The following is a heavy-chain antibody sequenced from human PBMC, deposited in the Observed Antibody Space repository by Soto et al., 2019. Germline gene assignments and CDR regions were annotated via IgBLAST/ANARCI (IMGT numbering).Heavy chain of an antibody. CDR3: ARQPAPAIPPVY. V-gene: IGHV4-59*01. CDR1: GGSISSYY. D-gene: IGHD2-21*02. CDR2: IYYSGST. J-gene: IGHJ4*02. Sequence: PSETLSLTCTVSGGSISSYYWSWIRQPPGKGLEWIGYIYYSGSTNYNPSLKSRVTISVDTSKNQFSLKLSSVTAADTAVYYCARQPAPAIPPVYWGQGTLVTVSS.